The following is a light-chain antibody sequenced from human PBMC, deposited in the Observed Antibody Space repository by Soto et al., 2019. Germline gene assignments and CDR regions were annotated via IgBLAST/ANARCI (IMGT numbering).Light chain of an antibody. V-gene: IGLV2-14*03. CDR1: SSDVGDYNS. CDR2: DVS. CDR3: CSYTSSSTDV. Sequence: QSALTQPASVSGSPGQSITISCTGTSSDVGDYNSVSWYQQHPGKAPKLMIFDVSNRPSGVSDRFSGSKSGNTASLTISGLQAEDEADYYCCSYTSSSTDVFGTGTKLTVL. J-gene: IGLJ1*01.